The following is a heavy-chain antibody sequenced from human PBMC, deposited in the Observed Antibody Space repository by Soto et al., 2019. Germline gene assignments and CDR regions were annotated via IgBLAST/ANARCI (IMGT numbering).Heavy chain of an antibody. CDR2: IIPIFGTA. V-gene: IGHV1-69*05. D-gene: IGHD5-12*01. J-gene: IGHJ3*02. CDR3: AAEYSGYDSLDAFDI. CDR1: GGTFSSYA. Sequence: ASVKVSCKASGGTFSSYAISWVRQAPGQGLEWMGWIIPIFGTANYAQKLQGRVTMTTDTSTSTAYMELRSLRSDDTAVYYCAAEYSGYDSLDAFDIWGQGTMVTVSS.